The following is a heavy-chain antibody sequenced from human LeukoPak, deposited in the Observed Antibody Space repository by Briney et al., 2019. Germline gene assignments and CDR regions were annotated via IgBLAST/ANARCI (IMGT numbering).Heavy chain of an antibody. D-gene: IGHD6-13*01. V-gene: IGHV1-69*05. CDR3: ARGDSSSPSY. CDR1: GFTFSSYA. J-gene: IGHJ4*02. Sequence: PGGSLRLSCAASGFTFSSYAISWVRQAPGQGLEWMGRIIPIFGTANYAQKFQGRVTITTDESTSTAYMELSSLRSEDTAVYYCARGDSSSPSYWGQGTLVTVSS. CDR2: IIPIFGTA.